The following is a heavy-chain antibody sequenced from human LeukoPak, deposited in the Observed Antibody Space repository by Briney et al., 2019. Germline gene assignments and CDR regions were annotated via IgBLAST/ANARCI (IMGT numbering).Heavy chain of an antibody. Sequence: SETLSLTWAVYGGSFSGYYWSWIRQPPEKGLEWIGEINHSGSTNYNPSLKSRVTISVDTSKNQFSLKLSSVTAADTAVYYCARGRYCSGGSCYYNPWGQGTLVTVSS. CDR2: INHSGST. D-gene: IGHD2-15*01. CDR1: GGSFSGYY. V-gene: IGHV4-34*01. CDR3: ARGRYCSGGSCYYNP. J-gene: IGHJ5*02.